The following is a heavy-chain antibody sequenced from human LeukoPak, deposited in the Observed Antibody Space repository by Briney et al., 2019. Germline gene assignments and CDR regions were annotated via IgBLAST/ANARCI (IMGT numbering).Heavy chain of an antibody. J-gene: IGHJ6*02. CDR1: GFTVSSNY. CDR3: ARDRYSYGYDYYGMDV. V-gene: IGHV3-66*01. CDR2: IYSGGST. D-gene: IGHD5-18*01. Sequence: PGGSLRLSCAASGFTVSSNYMSWVRHAPGKGLELVSVIYSGGSTYYADSVKGRFTISRDNSKNTLYLQMNSLRAEDTAVYYCARDRYSYGYDYYGMDVWGQGTTVTVSS.